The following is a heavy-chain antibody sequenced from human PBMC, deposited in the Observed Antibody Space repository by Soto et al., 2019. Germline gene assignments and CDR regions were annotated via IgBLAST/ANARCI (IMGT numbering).Heavy chain of an antibody. CDR2: ISGSGGST. J-gene: IGHJ4*02. CDR3: AKDSRKHYYGSGSYFFDY. V-gene: IGHV3-23*01. CDR1: GFTFSSYA. D-gene: IGHD3-10*01. Sequence: EVQLLQSGGGLVQPGGSLRLSCAASGFTFSSYAMSWVRQAPGKGLEWVTAISGSGGSTYYADSVKGRFTISRDNSKNTLYLQMNSLRAEDTAVYYCAKDSRKHYYGSGSYFFDYWCQGTLVTVSS.